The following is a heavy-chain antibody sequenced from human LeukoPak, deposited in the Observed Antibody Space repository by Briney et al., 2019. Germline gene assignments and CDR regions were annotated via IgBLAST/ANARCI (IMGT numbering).Heavy chain of an antibody. J-gene: IGHJ4*02. CDR3: AGFYRDTAMVSDY. Sequence: SETLSLTCTVSGGSISSGSYYWSCIRRPAGKGLEWIGRIYTSGSTNYNPSLKSRVTISVDTSKNQFSLKLSSVTAADTAVYHCAGFYRDTAMVSDYWGQGTLVTVSS. CDR1: GGSISSGSYY. V-gene: IGHV4-61*02. CDR2: IYTSGST. D-gene: IGHD5-18*01.